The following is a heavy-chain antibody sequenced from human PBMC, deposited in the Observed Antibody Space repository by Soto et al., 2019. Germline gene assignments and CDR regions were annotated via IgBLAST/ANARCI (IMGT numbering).Heavy chain of an antibody. CDR2: ISSNGSST. Sequence: PGGSLRVSCSASGFTFSSYAMHWVRQAPGKGLEYVSAISSNGSSTYYADSVKGRFTISRDNSKNTLYLQMSSLRAEDTAVYYCVKGQLRYFDWLLFNYYYGMDVWGQGTTVTVSS. D-gene: IGHD3-9*01. V-gene: IGHV3-64D*06. CDR3: VKGQLRYFDWLLFNYYYGMDV. J-gene: IGHJ6*02. CDR1: GFTFSSYA.